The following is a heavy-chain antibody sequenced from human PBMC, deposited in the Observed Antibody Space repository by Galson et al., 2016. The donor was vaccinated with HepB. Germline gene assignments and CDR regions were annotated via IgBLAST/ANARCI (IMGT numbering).Heavy chain of an antibody. D-gene: IGHD4-17*01. CDR1: GFTFSTYS. V-gene: IGHV3-21*01. CDR3: ARGYDYGAPKGDY. CDR2: ISSSSYYI. J-gene: IGHJ4*02. Sequence: SLRLSCAASGFTFSTYSMNWVRQAPGKGLEWVSSISSSSYYIYYADSVKGRFTISRDNAKNSLYLQMNSLRTQDTAVYYCARGYDYGAPKGDYWGQGTLVTASS.